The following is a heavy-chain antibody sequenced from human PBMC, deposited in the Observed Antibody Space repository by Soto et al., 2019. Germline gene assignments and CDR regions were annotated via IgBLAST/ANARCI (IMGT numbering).Heavy chain of an antibody. CDR1: GDTFSSYA. J-gene: IGHJ6*02. D-gene: IGHD6-6*01. CDR2: IIPIFGTA. V-gene: IGHV1-69*01. Sequence: QVQLVQSGAEVKKPGSSVKVSCKASGDTFSSYAIRWVRQAPGQGLEWMGGIIPIFGTANYAQKFQGRVTITADESESTAYMELSSLRTEDTDVYYCANVGDKQLVYYSYGMDVWGQGTTVTVSS. CDR3: ANVGDKQLVYYSYGMDV.